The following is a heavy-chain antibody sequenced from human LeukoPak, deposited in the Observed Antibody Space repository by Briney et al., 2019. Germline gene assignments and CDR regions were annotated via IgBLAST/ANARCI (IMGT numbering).Heavy chain of an antibody. CDR2: IYYSGST. D-gene: IGHD1-26*01. V-gene: IGHV4-59*12. CDR1: GGSISSYY. CDR3: ARDGYSGSTYYYYGMDV. J-gene: IGHJ6*02. Sequence: SETLSLTCTVSGGSISSYYWSWIRQPPGKGLEWIGYIYYSGSTNYNPSLKSRVTMSVDTSKNQFSLKLSSVTAADTAVYYCARDGYSGSTYYYYGMDVWGQGTTVTVSS.